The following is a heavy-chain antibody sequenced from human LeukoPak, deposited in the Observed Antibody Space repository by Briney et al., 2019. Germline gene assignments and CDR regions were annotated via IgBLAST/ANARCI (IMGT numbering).Heavy chain of an antibody. CDR3: VRIPNSANFPNWFDP. CDR2: ISSGSDYI. V-gene: IGHV3-21*04. CDR1: GFTFSSST. Sequence: GGSLRLSCAASGFTFSSSTMNWVRRAPGKGLEWVSSISSGSDYIYYADSVKGRFTISRDNAKNSLYLQMNSLRAEDTAGYYCVRIPNSANFPNWFDPWGQGTLVTVSS. J-gene: IGHJ5*02. D-gene: IGHD4/OR15-4a*01.